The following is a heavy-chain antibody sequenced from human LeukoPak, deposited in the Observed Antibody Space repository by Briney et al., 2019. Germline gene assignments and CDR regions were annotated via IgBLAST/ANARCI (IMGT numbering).Heavy chain of an antibody. CDR3: TGGIWPRSNY. D-gene: IGHD2-15*01. V-gene: IGHV3-23*01. CDR2: ISSGGHST. J-gene: IGHJ4*02. CDR1: GFTFTKYA. Sequence: GGSLRLSCAASGFTFTKYAMSWVRQAPGKGLEWVSIISSGGHSTYYADSVKGRFTISRDNAKNSLYLQMNSLRAEDTAVYYCTGGIWPRSNYWGQGTLVTVSS.